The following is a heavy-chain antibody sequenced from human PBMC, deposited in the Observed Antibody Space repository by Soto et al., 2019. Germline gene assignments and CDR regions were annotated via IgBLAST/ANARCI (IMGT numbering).Heavy chain of an antibody. CDR1: GFTFSSYA. D-gene: IGHD2-2*01. CDR3: ARYIPGVRYYGMDV. Sequence: ESGGGLVQPGGSLRLSCAASGFTFSSYAMKWVRQAPGKGLEWVSLISDSGTLTYYADSVKGRFTISRDNSGNTLFLHMYSLRAEDTAVYYCARYIPGVRYYGMDVWGQGTTVTVSS. V-gene: IGHV3-23*01. J-gene: IGHJ6*02. CDR2: ISDSGTLT.